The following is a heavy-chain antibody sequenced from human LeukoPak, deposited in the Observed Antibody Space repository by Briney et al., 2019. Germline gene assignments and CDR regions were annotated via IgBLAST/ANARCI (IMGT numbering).Heavy chain of an antibody. CDR2: IYNSGST. CDR1: GGSISIYY. D-gene: IGHD3-10*01. Sequence: SETLSLTCTVSGGSISIYYWSWIRQSPGKGLEWIGYIYNSGSTNYNPSLKSRVTISVDTSKNQFSLKLSSVTAADTAVYYCARVPPWFSGGEYFDYWGQGTLVTVSS. J-gene: IGHJ4*02. CDR3: ARVPPWFSGGEYFDY. V-gene: IGHV4-59*12.